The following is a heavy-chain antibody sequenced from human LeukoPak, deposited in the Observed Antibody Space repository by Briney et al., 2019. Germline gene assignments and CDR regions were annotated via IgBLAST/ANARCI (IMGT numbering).Heavy chain of an antibody. CDR1: GYTFTDNY. CDR3: AREVRDYYGSEAPLYYFDY. Sequence: GASVKVSCKASGYTFTDNYMYWVRQAPGQGLEWMGWIIPNSGGTNYAQKFQGRVTMTRDTSISTAYMELSSLRSDDTAVYYCAREVRDYYGSEAPLYYFDYWGQGTLVTVSS. CDR2: IIPNSGGT. V-gene: IGHV1-2*02. D-gene: IGHD3-10*01. J-gene: IGHJ4*02.